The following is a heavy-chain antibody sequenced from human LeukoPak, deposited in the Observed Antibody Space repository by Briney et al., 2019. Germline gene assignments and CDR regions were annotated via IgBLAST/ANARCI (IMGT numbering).Heavy chain of an antibody. CDR3: ARGPPDCSSTSCYAFDAFDI. J-gene: IGHJ3*02. D-gene: IGHD2-2*01. V-gene: IGHV4-34*01. CDR2: INHSGST. Sequence: ASETLSLTCAVYGGSFSGYYWSWIRQPPGKGLEWIGEINHSGSTNYNPSLKSRVTISVDTSKNQFSLKLSSVTAADTAVYYCARGPPDCSSTSCYAFDAFDIWGQGTMVTVSS. CDR1: GGSFSGYY.